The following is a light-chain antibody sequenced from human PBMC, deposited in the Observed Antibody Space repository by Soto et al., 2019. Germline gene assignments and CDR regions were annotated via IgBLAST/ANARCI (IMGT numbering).Light chain of an antibody. V-gene: IGLV2-14*01. Sequence: QSALTQPASVSGSPGQSITISCTGTSSDVGNYNYVSWYQQHPGKAPKLMIHDVSNRPSGVSNRFSGSKSGNTASLTISGLQAEDEADYYCSSYTSSSTYVFGTGPSSPS. J-gene: IGLJ1*01. CDR1: SSDVGNYNY. CDR2: DVS. CDR3: SSYTSSSTYV.